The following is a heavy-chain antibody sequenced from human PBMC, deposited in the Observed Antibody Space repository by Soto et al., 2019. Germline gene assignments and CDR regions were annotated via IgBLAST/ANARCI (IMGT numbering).Heavy chain of an antibody. CDR3: ARLLGRYSRYYDY. V-gene: IGHV1-3*01. D-gene: IGHD6-13*01. Sequence: ASVKVSCKASGYTFTSYAMHWVRQAPGQRLEWMGWISAYNGNTNYAQKLQGRVTISVDTSKNQFSLKLSSVTAADTAVYYCARLLGRYSRYYDYWGQGTLVTVSS. CDR2: ISAYNGNT. J-gene: IGHJ4*02. CDR1: GYTFTSYA.